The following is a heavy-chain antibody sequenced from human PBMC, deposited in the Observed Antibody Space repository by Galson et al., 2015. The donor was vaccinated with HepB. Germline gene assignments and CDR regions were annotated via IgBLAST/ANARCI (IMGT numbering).Heavy chain of an antibody. CDR1: GFTFSGSA. CDR2: IRNKANSHAT. D-gene: IGHD3-10*01. J-gene: IGHJ3*02. Sequence: SLRLSCAASGFTFSGSAMHWVRQASGKGLEWIGRIRNKANSHATTYAASVEGRFTISRDDSKNTAYLQLNSLKTDDTAIYYCTRPTTGSYEPRTVAFDIWGQGTGVTVSS. V-gene: IGHV3-73*01. CDR3: TRPTTGSYEPRTVAFDI.